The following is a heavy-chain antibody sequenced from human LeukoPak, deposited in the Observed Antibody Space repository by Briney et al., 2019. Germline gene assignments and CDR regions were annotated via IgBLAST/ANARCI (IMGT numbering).Heavy chain of an antibody. Sequence: PGGSLRLSCAASGFTFSSYSMNWVRQAPGKGLEWVSSISSSSSYIYYADSVKGRFTISRDNAKNSLYLQMNSLRAEDTAAYYCARGDDTAMVPLDYWGQGTLVTVSS. CDR1: GFTFSSYS. CDR3: ARGDDTAMVPLDY. CDR2: ISSSSSYI. J-gene: IGHJ4*02. V-gene: IGHV3-21*01. D-gene: IGHD5-18*01.